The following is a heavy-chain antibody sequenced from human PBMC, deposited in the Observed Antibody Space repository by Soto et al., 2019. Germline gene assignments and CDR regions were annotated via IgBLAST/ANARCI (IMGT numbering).Heavy chain of an antibody. V-gene: IGHV1-18*01. J-gene: IGHJ4*02. CDR2: ISAHNGNT. D-gene: IGHD1-1*01. Sequence: QVNRLQSGAAVKKPGASVKFSCKGSGYGFTTYGITWVRQAPGQGLEWMAWISAHNGNTNYAQKLQGRVTVTRDPSPSTAYMELRSLRSDDTAVYYCASGRYGDYWGQGALVTVSS. CDR1: GYGFTTYG. CDR3: ASGRYGDY.